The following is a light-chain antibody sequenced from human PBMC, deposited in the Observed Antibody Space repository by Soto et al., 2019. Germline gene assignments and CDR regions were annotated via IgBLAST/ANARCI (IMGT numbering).Light chain of an antibody. V-gene: IGLV2-14*01. CDR2: DVS. Sequence: QSALTQPASVSGSPGQSITISCTGTSSDVGGYNYVSWYQQHPGKAPKVMIYDVSNRPSGFSNRFSGSKSGNTASLTISGLLAEDEADYYCSSYTSSSTVIFGGGTKLTVL. CDR3: SSYTSSSTVI. CDR1: SSDVGGYNY. J-gene: IGLJ2*01.